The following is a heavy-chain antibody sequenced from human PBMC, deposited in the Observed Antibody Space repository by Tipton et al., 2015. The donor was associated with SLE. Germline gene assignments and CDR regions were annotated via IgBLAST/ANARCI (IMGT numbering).Heavy chain of an antibody. J-gene: IGHJ4*02. D-gene: IGHD6-19*01. Sequence: TLSLTCTVSGGSISSHYWSWIRQPPGKGLEWIGEINHSGSTNYNPSLKSRVTISVDTSKNQFSLKLSSVTAADTAVYYCARYSSGWPFDYWGQGTLVTVSS. CDR3: ARYSSGWPFDY. V-gene: IGHV4-34*01. CDR2: INHSGST. CDR1: GGSISSHY.